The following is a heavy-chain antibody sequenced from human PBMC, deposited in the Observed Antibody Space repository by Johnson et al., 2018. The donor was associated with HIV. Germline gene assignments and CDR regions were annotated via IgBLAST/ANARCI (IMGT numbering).Heavy chain of an antibody. CDR2: ISYDGSNK. D-gene: IGHD6-19*01. J-gene: IGHJ3*02. Sequence: QVQLVESGGGLVQPGGSLRLSCAASGFTFSSYAMHWVRQAPGKGLEWVAVISYDGSNKYYADSVKGRFTISRDNSKNTLYLQTKSLRVEDTAVYYCARDREYGLAWGWALDIWGQGTMVTMSS. CDR3: ARDREYGLAWGWALDI. CDR1: GFTFSSYA. V-gene: IGHV3-30*04.